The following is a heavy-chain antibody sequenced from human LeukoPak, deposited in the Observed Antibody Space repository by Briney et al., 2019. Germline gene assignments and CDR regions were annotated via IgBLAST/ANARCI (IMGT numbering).Heavy chain of an antibody. J-gene: IGHJ5*02. CDR3: ARDMGPWFGELNWFDP. V-gene: IGHV4-61*01. D-gene: IGHD3-10*01. Sequence: SETLSLTCTVSGGSISSSSYYWGWIRQPPGKGLEWIGYIYYSGSTNYNPSLKSRVTISVDTSKNQFSLKLSSVTAADTAVYYCARDMGPWFGELNWFDPWGQGTLVTVSS. CDR2: IYYSGST. CDR1: GGSISSSSYY.